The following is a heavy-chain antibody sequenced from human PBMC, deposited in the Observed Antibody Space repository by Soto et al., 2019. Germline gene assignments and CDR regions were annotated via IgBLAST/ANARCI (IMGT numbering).Heavy chain of an antibody. J-gene: IGHJ4*02. V-gene: IGHV4-34*01. CDR3: GGWPEGSRHSFDY. Sequence: SETLSLTCAVYGGSFSNYYWSWVRQPPGKGLEWIGEINHRGSTNYNPSLKSRVTISVDTSKNQFSLKLSSVTAEDTAVYSCGGWPEGSRHSFDYWSQGTLVTVSS. CDR1: GGSFSNYY. D-gene: IGHD6-19*01. CDR2: INHRGST.